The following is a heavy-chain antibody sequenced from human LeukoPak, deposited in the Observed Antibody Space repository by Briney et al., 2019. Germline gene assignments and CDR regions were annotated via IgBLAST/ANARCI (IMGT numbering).Heavy chain of an antibody. Sequence: ASVKVSCKASGYTFTGYYMHWVRQAPGQGLEWMGWINPNSGGTNYAQKFQGRVTMTRDTSISTAYMELSRLRSDDTAVYYCARDSITMIVDRQDYWGQEPWSPSPQ. CDR3: ARDSITMIVDRQDY. CDR1: GYTFTGYY. CDR2: INPNSGGT. D-gene: IGHD3-22*01. J-gene: IGHJ4*01. V-gene: IGHV1-2*02.